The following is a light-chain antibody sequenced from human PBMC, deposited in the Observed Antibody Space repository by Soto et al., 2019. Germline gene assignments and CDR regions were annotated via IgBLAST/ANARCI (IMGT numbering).Light chain of an antibody. J-gene: IGLJ1*01. V-gene: IGLV2-14*01. CDR3: SSYTSSSTYNYV. CDR1: SSDVGGYNY. Sequence: QSVLTQPASVSGSPGQSITIPCTGTSSDVGGYNYVSWYQQHPGKAPKLMIYEVSNRPSGVSNRFSGSKSGNTASLTISGLQAEDEADYYCSSYTSSSTYNYVLGTATKVTV. CDR2: EVS.